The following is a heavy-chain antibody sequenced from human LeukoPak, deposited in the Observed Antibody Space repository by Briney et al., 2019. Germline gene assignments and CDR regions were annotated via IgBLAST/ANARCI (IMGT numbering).Heavy chain of an antibody. J-gene: IGHJ4*02. V-gene: IGHV1-2*06. CDR3: ARNAIPFDY. Sequence: ASVKVSCKASGYTFTAYHMHWVRQAPGQGLEWMGRINPNSGGTNYAQKFRGRVTMTRDTSISTAYMELSRLRSDDTAVYYCARNAIPFDYWGQGTLVTVSS. CDR2: INPNSGGT. CDR1: GYTFTAYH. D-gene: IGHD2-8*01.